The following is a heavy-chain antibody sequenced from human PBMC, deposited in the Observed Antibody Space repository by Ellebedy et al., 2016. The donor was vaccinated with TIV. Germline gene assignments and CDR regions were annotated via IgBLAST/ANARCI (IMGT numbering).Heavy chain of an antibody. CDR3: AKEWEGIKFDY. J-gene: IGHJ4*02. CDR2: ISGSGGST. Sequence: GGSLRLSXAASGFTFSDYYMSWIRQAPGKGLEWVSAISGSGGSTYYADSVKGRFTISRDNSKNTLYLQMNSLRAEDTAVYYCAKEWEGIKFDYWGQGTLVTVSS. CDR1: GFTFSDYY. V-gene: IGHV3-23*01. D-gene: IGHD1-26*01.